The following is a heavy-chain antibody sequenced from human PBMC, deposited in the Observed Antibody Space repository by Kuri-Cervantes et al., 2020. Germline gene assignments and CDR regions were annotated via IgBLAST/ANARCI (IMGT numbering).Heavy chain of an antibody. V-gene: IGHV3-9*01. Sequence: SLKISCAASGFTFSSYSMNWVRQAPGKGLEWVSGISWNSGSIGYADSVKGRFTISRDNAKNSLYLQMSSLRAEDTALYYCAKDLFGVVIKGLFDYWGQGTLVTVSS. D-gene: IGHD3-3*01. CDR1: GFTFSSYS. J-gene: IGHJ4*02. CDR3: AKDLFGVVIKGLFDY. CDR2: ISWNSGSI.